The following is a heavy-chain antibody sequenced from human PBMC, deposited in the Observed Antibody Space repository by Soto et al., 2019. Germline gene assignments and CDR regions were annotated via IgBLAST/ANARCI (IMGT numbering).Heavy chain of an antibody. V-gene: IGHV4-4*07. CDR2: IYNGGIP. CDR1: GGSVSSQY. D-gene: IGHD3-3*01. CDR3: ASQDDDKSVYYFDY. J-gene: IGHJ4*02. Sequence: SETLSLTCTVSGGSVSSQYWSWIRQPAGKGLEWIGRIYNGGIPLIHPSLESRVALSLDTSKNQFSLTLSSVTAADTDTYYCASQDDDKSVYYFDYWGRGTLVTVSA.